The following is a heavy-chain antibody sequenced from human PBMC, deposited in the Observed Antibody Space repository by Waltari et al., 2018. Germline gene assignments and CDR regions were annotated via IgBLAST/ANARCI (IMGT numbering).Heavy chain of an antibody. J-gene: IGHJ4*02. CDR2: IRSKANRYAT. CDR3: ATWLCYSGSYCPRD. V-gene: IGHV3-73*01. Sequence: EVQLVESGGGLVQPGGSLKLSCAASGFTFSGSAMHWVRQASGKGLEWVGSIRSKANRYATAYAASVKGRFTISRDDSKNTAYLQMNSLRAEDTAVYYCATWLCYSGSYCPRDWGQGTLVTVSS. CDR1: GFTFSGSA. D-gene: IGHD1-26*01.